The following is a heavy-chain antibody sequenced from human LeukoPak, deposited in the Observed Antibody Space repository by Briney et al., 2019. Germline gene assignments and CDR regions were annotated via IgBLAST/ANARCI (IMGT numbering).Heavy chain of an antibody. CDR2: IYSSGST. Sequence: SETLSLTCSVSGGSINTYYWSWIRQPPGKGLEWIGYIYSSGSTNSNPSLKSRVTISVDTSKNQFSLKLSSVTAADTAVYYCARSPFGSTANWGGSEDWGQGTLVTVSS. D-gene: IGHD7-27*01. CDR1: GGSINTYY. J-gene: IGHJ4*02. CDR3: ARSPFGSTANWGGSED. V-gene: IGHV4-59*01.